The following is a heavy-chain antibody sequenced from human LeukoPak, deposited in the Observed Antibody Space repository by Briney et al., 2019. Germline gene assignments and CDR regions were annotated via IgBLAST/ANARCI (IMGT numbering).Heavy chain of an antibody. CDR1: GFTFSSYW. CDR3: ARGGTYSIGWYIV. J-gene: IGHJ4*02. D-gene: IGHD6-19*01. V-gene: IGHV3-74*01. CDR2: INTDGSST. Sequence: GGSLRLSCAAAGFTFSSYWMHWVRQAPGKGLVWVSRINTDGSSTSYADSVKGRFTISRDNAKNTLYLQMNSLRADDTAVYYCARGGTYSIGWYIVWGQGTLVTVSS.